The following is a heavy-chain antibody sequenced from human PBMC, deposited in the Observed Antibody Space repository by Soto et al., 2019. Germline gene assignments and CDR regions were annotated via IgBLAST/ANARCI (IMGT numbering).Heavy chain of an antibody. Sequence: QVQLQESGPGLVKPSQTLSLTCTVSGASISSGGYYWSGIRQHQGKGLEWIGYIYYSGSTYYNPSLKSRVTISVDTSKNQFSLKLSSVTAADTAVYYCARESGWGYFDYWGQGTLVTVSS. V-gene: IGHV4-31*03. CDR3: ARESGWGYFDY. CDR2: IYYSGST. CDR1: GASISSGGYY. D-gene: IGHD1-26*01. J-gene: IGHJ4*02.